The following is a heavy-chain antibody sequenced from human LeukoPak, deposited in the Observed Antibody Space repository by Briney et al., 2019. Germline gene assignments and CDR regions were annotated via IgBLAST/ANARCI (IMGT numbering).Heavy chain of an antibody. J-gene: IGHJ4*02. CDR3: ARRIVGPTSGGDY. D-gene: IGHD1-26*01. CDR1: GFTISSYW. V-gene: IGHV3-7*01. CDR2: IKQDGSEK. Sequence: GGSLRLSCAASGFTISSYWMSWVRQAPGKGLELVANIKQDGSEKYYVDSVQGRFTISRDNAKNPLYLQMNSLRVEDTAVYYCARRIVGPTSGGDYWGQGTPVTVSS.